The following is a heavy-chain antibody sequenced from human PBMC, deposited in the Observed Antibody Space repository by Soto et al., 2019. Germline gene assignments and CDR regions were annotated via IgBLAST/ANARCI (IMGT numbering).Heavy chain of an antibody. V-gene: IGHV1-69*02. CDR3: ARAQASYHGSGSYNCDY. J-gene: IGHJ4*02. Sequence: SVKVSCKASGCTFSSYTISWVRQAPGQGLEWMGRIIAILGIAKYAQKFQGRVTITADKSTSTAYMELSSLRSEDTAVYYCARAQASYHGSGSYNCDYWGQGTLVTVSS. CDR2: IIAILGIA. CDR1: GCTFSSYT. D-gene: IGHD3-10*01.